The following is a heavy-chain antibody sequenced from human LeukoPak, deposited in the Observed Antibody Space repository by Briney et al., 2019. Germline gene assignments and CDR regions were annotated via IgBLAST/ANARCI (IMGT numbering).Heavy chain of an antibody. CDR2: IKQDGSEK. Sequence: GGSLRLSCAASGFTFSSYWMSWVRQAPGKGLEWVANIKQDGSEKYYVDSVKGRFTISRDNAKNSLYLQMNSLRAGDTAVYYCARDYGDYFSLYYYYYMDVWGKGTTVTVSS. CDR1: GFTFSSYW. D-gene: IGHD4-17*01. CDR3: ARDYGDYFSLYYYYYMDV. V-gene: IGHV3-7*01. J-gene: IGHJ6*03.